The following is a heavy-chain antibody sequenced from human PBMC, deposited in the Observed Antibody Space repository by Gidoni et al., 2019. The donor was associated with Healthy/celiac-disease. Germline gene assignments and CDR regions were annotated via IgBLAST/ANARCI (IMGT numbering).Heavy chain of an antibody. CDR3: AREEVSVVVPAATSTYYYYGMDV. CDR2: IIPIFGTA. V-gene: IGHV1-69*01. J-gene: IGHJ6*02. Sequence: QVQLVQSGAEVKKPGSSVKVSCKASGGTFSSYAISWVRQAPGQGLEWMGGIIPIFGTANYAQQFQGRVTITADESTSTAYMELSSLRSEDTAVYYCAREEVSVVVPAATSTYYYYGMDVWGQGTTVTVSS. D-gene: IGHD2-2*01. CDR1: GGTFSSYA.